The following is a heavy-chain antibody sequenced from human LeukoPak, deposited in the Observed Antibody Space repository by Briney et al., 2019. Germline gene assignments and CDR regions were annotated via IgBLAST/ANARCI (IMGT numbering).Heavy chain of an antibody. J-gene: IGHJ4*02. CDR3: ARDRSVDYVWGSYPLDY. CDR2: IWYDGSNK. Sequence: GRSLRLSCAASGFTFSSYGMHWVRQAPGKGLEWVAVIWYDGSNKYYADSVKGRFTISRDNSKNTLYLQMNSLRAEDTAVYYCARDRSVDYVWGSYPLDYWGQGTLVTVSS. D-gene: IGHD3-16*02. V-gene: IGHV3-33*01. CDR1: GFTFSSYG.